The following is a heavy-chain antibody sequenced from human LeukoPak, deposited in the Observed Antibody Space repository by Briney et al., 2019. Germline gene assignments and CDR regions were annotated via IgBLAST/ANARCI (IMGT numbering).Heavy chain of an antibody. CDR3: ARHNCGGDCYSAFDI. Sequence: GRSLRLSCAASGFTFSSYGMHWVRQAPGKGLEWVAVIWYDGSNKYYADSVKGRFTISRDNSKYTLYLQMNSLRAEDTAVYYCARHNCGGDCYSAFDIWGQGTMVTVSS. J-gene: IGHJ3*02. V-gene: IGHV3-33*01. D-gene: IGHD2-21*02. CDR1: GFTFSSYG. CDR2: IWYDGSNK.